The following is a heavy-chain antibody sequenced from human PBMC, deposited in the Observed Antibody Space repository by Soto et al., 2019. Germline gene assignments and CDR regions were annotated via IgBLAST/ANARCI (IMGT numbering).Heavy chain of an antibody. CDR1: GYTFTSYG. V-gene: IGHV1-18*04. J-gene: IGHJ6*02. D-gene: IGHD3-3*01. Sequence: ASVKVSCKASGYTFTSYGISWVRQAPGQGLEWMGWISAYNGNTNYAQKLQGRVTMTTDTSTSTAYMELRSLRSDDTAVYYCARESPFTIFGVAIPILGCIDVWGQGPTVTGSS. CDR3: ARESPFTIFGVAIPILGCIDV. CDR2: ISAYNGNT.